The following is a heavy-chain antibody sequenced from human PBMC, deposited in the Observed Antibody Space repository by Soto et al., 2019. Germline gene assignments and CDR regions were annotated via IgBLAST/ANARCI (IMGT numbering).Heavy chain of an antibody. J-gene: IGHJ4*02. V-gene: IGHV1-69*01. CDR3: ARDVSSDTTGFRGYDL. D-gene: IGHD3-10*01. CDR2: FIPIFVSA. Sequence: QLHLVQSGAEVKKAGSSVKVSCKASGGTVSSYAITWVRQAPGKGREWMGVFIPIFVSAHYAPKFQGRITITADESTSTAYMELGGLTSEDTAIYYCARDVSSDTTGFRGYDLWGQGTQVTVSS. CDR1: GGTVSSYA.